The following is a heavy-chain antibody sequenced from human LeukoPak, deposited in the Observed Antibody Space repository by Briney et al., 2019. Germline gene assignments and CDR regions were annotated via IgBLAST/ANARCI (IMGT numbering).Heavy chain of an antibody. Sequence: TGGSLRLSCVPSGFSFSNYAMSWVRQAPGKGLEWVSAISGSGGSTYYADSVKGRFTISRDNSKNTLYLQMNSLRAEDTAVYYCAKDPLPDYWGQGTLVTVSS. CDR2: ISGSGGST. J-gene: IGHJ4*02. V-gene: IGHV3-23*01. CDR3: AKDPLPDY. CDR1: GFSFSNYA.